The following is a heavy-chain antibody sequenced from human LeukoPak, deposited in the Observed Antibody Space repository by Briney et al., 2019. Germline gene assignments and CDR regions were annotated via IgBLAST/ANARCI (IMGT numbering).Heavy chain of an antibody. Sequence: ASVKVSCKASGYTFTSYGISWVRQAPGQGLEWMGWISAYNGNTNYAQKLQGRVTMTTDTSTSSAYMELRSLRSDDTAVYYCARGTTGTTAFFYFDYWGQGTLVTVSS. CDR1: GYTFTSYG. V-gene: IGHV1-18*01. CDR3: ARGTTGTTAFFYFDY. J-gene: IGHJ4*02. D-gene: IGHD1-7*01. CDR2: ISAYNGNT.